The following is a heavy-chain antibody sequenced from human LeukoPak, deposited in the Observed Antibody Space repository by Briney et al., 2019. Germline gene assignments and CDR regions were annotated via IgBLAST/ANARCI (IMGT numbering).Heavy chain of an antibody. CDR1: GGSISSYY. Sequence: SETLSLTCTVSGGSISSYYCSWIRQPPGKGLEWIGYIFYSGRTYYNPSLKSRLTISIDTSKELFSLNLTSVTAADTAVYYCARSAFTTGRFDYWAQGTLVTVSS. CDR2: IFYSGRT. CDR3: ARSAFTTGRFDY. J-gene: IGHJ4*02. D-gene: IGHD3-10*01. V-gene: IGHV4-59*06.